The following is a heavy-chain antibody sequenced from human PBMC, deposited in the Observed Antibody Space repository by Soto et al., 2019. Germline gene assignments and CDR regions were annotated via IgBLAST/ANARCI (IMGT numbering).Heavy chain of an antibody. Sequence: QVQLVQSGAEVRKPGASVKVSCKASGYTFNNYFMHWVRQAPAQGLEWMGVITPSSGSTTYAQRFQGRLTMTRDTSTSTDYMELRSLRSEDTAVYFCARDLVPIWNYVGLAPGAQQWFDPWCQGTLVTVAA. J-gene: IGHJ5*02. CDR2: ITPSSGST. CDR1: GYTFNNYF. D-gene: IGHD1-7*01. V-gene: IGHV1-46*02. CDR3: ARDLVPIWNYVGLAPGAQQWFDP.